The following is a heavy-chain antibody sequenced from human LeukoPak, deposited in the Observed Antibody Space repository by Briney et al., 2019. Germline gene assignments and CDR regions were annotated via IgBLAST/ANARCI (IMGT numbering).Heavy chain of an antibody. CDR2: ISYDGSNK. D-gene: IGHD6-19*01. V-gene: IGHV3-30-3*01. J-gene: IGHJ5*02. Sequence: GSLRLPCAASGFTFSNYTVHWVRQAPGKGLGWVAVISYDGSNKYYADSVKGRFTISRDNSKNKLYMQMNSLRVADMAVYYCARSYTSGWSRGFDPWGQGTLVVVSS. CDR1: GFTFSNYT. CDR3: ARSYTSGWSRGFDP.